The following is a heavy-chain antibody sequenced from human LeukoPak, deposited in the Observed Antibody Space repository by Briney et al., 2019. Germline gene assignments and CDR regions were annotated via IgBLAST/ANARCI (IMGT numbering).Heavy chain of an antibody. V-gene: IGHV3-9*01. CDR2: INWKSGSI. J-gene: IGHJ4*02. CDR1: GFTFDNYA. Sequence: GGSLRLSCAASGFTFDNYAMHWVRQAPGKGLEWVSGINWKSGSIGYADSVKGRFTISRDNSKNTLYLQMNSLRAEDTAIYYCAREGPRGNSQFDYWGQGTLVTVSS. CDR3: AREGPRGNSQFDY. D-gene: IGHD2/OR15-2a*01.